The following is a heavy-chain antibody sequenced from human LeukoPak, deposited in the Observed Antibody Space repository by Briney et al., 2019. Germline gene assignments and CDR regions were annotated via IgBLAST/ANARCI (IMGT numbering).Heavy chain of an antibody. D-gene: IGHD4-17*01. CDR1: GFTFSSYG. CDR3: AKDPRMTTVTKGDY. J-gene: IGHJ4*02. V-gene: IGHV3-30*18. Sequence: PGGSLRLSCAASGFTFSSYGMHWVRQAPGKGLEWVAVISYDGSNKYYADSVKGRFTISRDNSKNTLYLQMNGLRAEDTAVYYCAKDPRMTTVTKGDYWGQGTLVTVSS. CDR2: ISYDGSNK.